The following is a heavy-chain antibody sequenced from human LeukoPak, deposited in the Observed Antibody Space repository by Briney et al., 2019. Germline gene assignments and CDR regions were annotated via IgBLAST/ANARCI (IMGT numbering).Heavy chain of an antibody. CDR2: IKSKTDGGTT. CDR3: TTDDYGSGSYYNTKFDY. V-gene: IGHV3-15*01. D-gene: IGHD3-10*01. Sequence: GGSLRLSCAASGFTFSNAWMSWVRQAPGKGLEWVGRIKSKTDGGTTAYAAPVKGRFTISRDDSKNTLYLQMNSLKTEDTAVYYCTTDDYGSGSYYNTKFDYWGQGTLVTVSS. CDR1: GFTFSNAW. J-gene: IGHJ4*02.